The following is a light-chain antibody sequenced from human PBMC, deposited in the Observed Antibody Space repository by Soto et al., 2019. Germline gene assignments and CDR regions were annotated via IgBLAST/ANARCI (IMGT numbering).Light chain of an antibody. CDR2: DAS. CDR1: QSVSKY. J-gene: IGKJ4*01. CDR3: QQRNSWPPT. V-gene: IGKV3-11*01. Sequence: EVVLTQSPATLSLSPGERATLSCRASQSVSKYLVWYQQKPGQAPRLLISDASYRATGIPARFSGSGSGTDFTLTISSLEPEDFAVYYCQQRNSWPPTFGGGTKVEI.